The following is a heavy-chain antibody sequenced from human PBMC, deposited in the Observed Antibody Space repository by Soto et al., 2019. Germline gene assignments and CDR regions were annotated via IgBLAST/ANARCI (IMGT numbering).Heavy chain of an antibody. V-gene: IGHV4-30-2*01. D-gene: IGHD5-12*01. CDR1: GGSISSGGYS. Sequence: PSETLSLTCAVSGGSISSGGYSWSWIRQPPGKGLEWIGYIYHSGKTYYNPPLKSRVTISVDTSKNQFSLKLSSVTAADTAVYYCARAYGGYADYWGQGTLVTVSS. CDR3: ARAYGGYADY. CDR2: IYHSGKT. J-gene: IGHJ4*02.